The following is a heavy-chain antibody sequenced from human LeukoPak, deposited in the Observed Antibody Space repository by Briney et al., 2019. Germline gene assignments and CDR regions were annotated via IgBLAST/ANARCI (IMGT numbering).Heavy chain of an antibody. Sequence: ASVKVSCKASGYTFTGYYMHWVRQAPGQGLEWMGWINPNSGGTNYAQKFQGRVTMTRDTSISTAYMELSRLRSDGTAVYYCARERLAARKGFVDYWGQGTLVTVSS. CDR3: ARERLAARKGFVDY. V-gene: IGHV1-2*02. CDR1: GYTFTGYY. D-gene: IGHD6-6*01. CDR2: INPNSGGT. J-gene: IGHJ4*02.